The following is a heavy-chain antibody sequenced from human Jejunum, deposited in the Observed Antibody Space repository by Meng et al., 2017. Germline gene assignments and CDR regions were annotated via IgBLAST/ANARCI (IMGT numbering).Heavy chain of an antibody. D-gene: IGHD5-18*01. J-gene: IGHJ4*02. V-gene: IGHV3-30*04. CDR3: ARIGFGFSFGNGIDY. Sequence: QGYLVESGGGVVQPGRSLRLSCSASGFTFSVYSTHWVRQAPGKGLEWVAVISHDGTHTYYADSVKGRFTISRDNSKNTLYLQMDSLRAEDTAVYYCARIGFGFSFGNGIDYWGQGTLVTVSS. CDR1: GFTFSVYS. CDR2: ISHDGTHT.